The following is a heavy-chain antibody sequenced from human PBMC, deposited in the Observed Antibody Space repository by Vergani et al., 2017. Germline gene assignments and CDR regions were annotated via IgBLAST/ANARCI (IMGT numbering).Heavy chain of an antibody. CDR1: GFPFIDYW. CDR2: INIDGSSS. J-gene: IGHJ6*02. V-gene: IGHV3-74*03. Sequence: EVQLVESGGDLVQPGGSLRLSCTASGFPFIDYWMYWVRQAPGKGLVWISHINIDGSSSTYADSVKGRFTLSRDNAKNTVYMQMNRLTVEDTGIDYCARKGMDVWGQGTTVIVSS. CDR3: ARKGMDV.